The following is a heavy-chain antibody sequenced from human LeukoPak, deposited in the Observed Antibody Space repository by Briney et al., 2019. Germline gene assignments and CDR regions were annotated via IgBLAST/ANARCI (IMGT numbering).Heavy chain of an antibody. J-gene: IGHJ4*02. CDR2: INSDGSST. Sequence: GGSLRLSCAASGFTLSSYWMHWVRQVPGKGLVWVSRINSDGSSTSYADSVKGRFTISRDNSKNTLYLQMNSLRAEDTAIYYCAKEYTGTFSPFPSYFDNWGQGTLVTVSS. D-gene: IGHD1-26*01. V-gene: IGHV3-74*01. CDR1: GFTLSSYW. CDR3: AKEYTGTFSPFPSYFDN.